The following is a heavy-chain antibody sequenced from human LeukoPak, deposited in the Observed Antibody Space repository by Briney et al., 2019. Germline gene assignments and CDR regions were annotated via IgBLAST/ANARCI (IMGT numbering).Heavy chain of an antibody. CDR1: GFTFSSYG. Sequence: GGSLRLSCAASGFTFSSYGMHWVRQAPGKGLEWVAVISYDGSNKYYADSVKGRFTISRDNSKNTLYLQMNSLRAEDTAVYYCAKDHDFWSGPQVGDYWGQGTLVTVSS. D-gene: IGHD3-3*01. V-gene: IGHV3-30*18. CDR2: ISYDGSNK. CDR3: AKDHDFWSGPQVGDY. J-gene: IGHJ4*02.